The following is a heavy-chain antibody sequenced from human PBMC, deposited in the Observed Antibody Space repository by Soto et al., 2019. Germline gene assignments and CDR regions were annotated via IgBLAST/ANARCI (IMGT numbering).Heavy chain of an antibody. Sequence: GGSLRLSCAASGFTFTSYAMHWVRQAPGRGLEWVAVISFDGSNKYYADSVKGRFTISRDNSKNTLYVQMNSLRAEDTAVYYCARDQGYYGSGIVYWGQGTLVTVSS. CDR1: GFTFTSYA. V-gene: IGHV3-30-3*01. D-gene: IGHD3-10*01. CDR3: ARDQGYYGSGIVY. CDR2: ISFDGSNK. J-gene: IGHJ4*02.